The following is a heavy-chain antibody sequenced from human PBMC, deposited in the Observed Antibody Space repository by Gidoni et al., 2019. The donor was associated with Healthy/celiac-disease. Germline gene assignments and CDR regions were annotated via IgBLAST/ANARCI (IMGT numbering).Heavy chain of an antibody. D-gene: IGHD6-19*01. V-gene: IGHV3-73*01. Sequence: EVQLVESGGGLVQPGGSLKLSCAASVFTFSGSAMHWVRQASGKGLEWVGRIRSKANSYATAYAASVKGRFTISRDDSKNTAYLQMNSLKTEDTAVYYCTRVIAVAGTDYFDYWGQGTLVTVSS. J-gene: IGHJ4*02. CDR2: IRSKANSYAT. CDR3: TRVIAVAGTDYFDY. CDR1: VFTFSGSA.